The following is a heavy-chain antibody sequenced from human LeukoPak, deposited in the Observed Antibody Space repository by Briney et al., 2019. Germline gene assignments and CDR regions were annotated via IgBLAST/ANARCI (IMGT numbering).Heavy chain of an antibody. CDR1: GGSISSGSYS. J-gene: IGHJ2*01. CDR2: IYHSGST. CDR3: ARYSSTWPYWYFDL. D-gene: IGHD6-13*01. Sequence: SQTLSLTCAASGGSISSGSYSWGWIRQPPGKGLEWIGYIYHSGSTYYNPSLKSRVTISVDRSKNQFSLKLTSVTAADTAVYYCARYSSTWPYWYFDLWGRGTLVTVSS. V-gene: IGHV4-30-2*01.